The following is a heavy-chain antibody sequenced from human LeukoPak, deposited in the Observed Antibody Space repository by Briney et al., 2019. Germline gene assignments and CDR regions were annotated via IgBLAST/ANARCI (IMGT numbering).Heavy chain of an antibody. CDR1: GFTLSSYA. J-gene: IGHJ4*02. CDR2: VDGGGGGT. Sequence: PGGSLRLSCAASGFTLSSYAMTWVRQAPGRGLEWVSSVDGGGGGTYYADSVKGRFTIYRDNSKDTLYLQMNGLRAEDTAVYFCAKQSAGSAAWYSLHYDFWGQGTLVTVSS. D-gene: IGHD6-13*01. CDR3: AKQSAGSAAWYSLHYDF. V-gene: IGHV3-23*01.